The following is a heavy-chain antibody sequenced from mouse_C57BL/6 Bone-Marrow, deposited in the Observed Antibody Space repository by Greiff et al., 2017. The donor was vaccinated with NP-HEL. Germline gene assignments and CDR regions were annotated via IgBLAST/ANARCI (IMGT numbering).Heavy chain of an antibody. CDR1: GYTFTSYW. Sequence: QVQLQQPGAELVKPGASVKMSCKASGYTFTSYWITWVKQRPGQGLEWIGDIYPGSGNTNYNEKFKSKATLTVDTSSSTAYMQLSSLTSEDSAVYYCALSYYYGSFYGYFDVWGKGTTVTVSS. D-gene: IGHD1-1*01. CDR3: ALSYYYGSFYGYFDV. J-gene: IGHJ1*03. CDR2: IYPGSGNT. V-gene: IGHV1-55*01.